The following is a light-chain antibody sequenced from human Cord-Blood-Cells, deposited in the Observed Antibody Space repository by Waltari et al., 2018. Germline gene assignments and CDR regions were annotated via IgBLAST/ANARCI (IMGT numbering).Light chain of an antibody. CDR2: DVS. Sequence: HSALPQPASVSGSTGQSITTSCTGTSRHLGGCISLSWYQHHPGKATKLMIYDVSNRPSGVSNRFSGSKSGNTASLTISGLQAEDEADYYCSSYTSSSTYVFGTGTKVTVL. CDR1: SRHLGGCIS. CDR3: SSYTSSSTYV. V-gene: IGLV2-14*03. J-gene: IGLJ1*01.